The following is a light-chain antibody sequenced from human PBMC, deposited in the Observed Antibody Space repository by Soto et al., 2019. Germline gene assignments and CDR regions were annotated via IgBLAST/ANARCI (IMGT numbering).Light chain of an antibody. CDR2: DAS. CDR1: QSVSGN. Sequence: EIMMTQSPATLSVSPGERATLSCRASQSVSGNLAWYQQKPGQAPRLLIYDASNRATGIPARFSGSGSGTDFTLTISSLEPEDFAVYYCQQRSTWPLTIGQGTRLEIK. J-gene: IGKJ5*01. V-gene: IGKV3-11*01. CDR3: QQRSTWPLT.